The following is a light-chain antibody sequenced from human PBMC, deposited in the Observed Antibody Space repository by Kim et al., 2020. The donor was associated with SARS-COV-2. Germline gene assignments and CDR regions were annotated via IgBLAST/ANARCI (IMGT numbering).Light chain of an antibody. V-gene: IGLV3-19*01. Sequence: SYELTQDPAVSVALGQTVRITCQGDSLRSYYATWYQQKPGQAPIVVIYGKNNRPSGIPDRFSGSSSGATASLTITGTQAGDEADYYCNSRGSNDNVLFGG. J-gene: IGLJ2*01. CDR3: NSRGSNDNVL. CDR2: GKN. CDR1: SLRSYY.